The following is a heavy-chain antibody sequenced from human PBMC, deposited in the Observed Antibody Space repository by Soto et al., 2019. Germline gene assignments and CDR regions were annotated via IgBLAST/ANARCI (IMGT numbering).Heavy chain of an antibody. J-gene: IGHJ4*02. Sequence: QVQLQESGPGLVKPSETLSLTCTVSGGSISSYYWSWIRQPPGKGLEWIGYIYYSGRTNYNPSLTSRVTISVDPSKNQVSLKLSSVTAADTAVYYWARSPRTASSGYYPGWGQGTLVTVSS. CDR1: GGSISSYY. V-gene: IGHV4-59*08. CDR3: ARSPRTASSGYYPG. D-gene: IGHD3-22*01. CDR2: IYYSGRT.